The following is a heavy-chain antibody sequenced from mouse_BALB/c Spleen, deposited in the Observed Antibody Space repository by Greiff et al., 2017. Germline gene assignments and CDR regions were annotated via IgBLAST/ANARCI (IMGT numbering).Heavy chain of an antibody. Sequence: EVQVVESGGGLVKPGGSLKLSCAASGFTFSDYYMYWVRQTPEKRLEWVATISDGGSYTYYPDSVKGRFTISRDNAKNNLYLQMSSLKSEDTAMYYCASIDGYGAYWGQGTLVTVSA. J-gene: IGHJ3*01. CDR1: GFTFSDYY. D-gene: IGHD2-3*01. CDR2: ISDGGSYT. V-gene: IGHV5-4*02. CDR3: ASIDGYGAY.